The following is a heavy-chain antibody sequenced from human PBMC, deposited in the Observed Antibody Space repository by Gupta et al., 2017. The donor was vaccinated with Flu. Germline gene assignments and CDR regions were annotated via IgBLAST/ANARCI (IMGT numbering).Heavy chain of an antibody. CDR1: GFTFSNAW. Sequence: EVQLVESGGGLVKPGGSLRLSCAASGFTFSNAWMSWVRQAPGKGLEWVGRIKSKTDGGTTDYAAPVKGRFTISRDDSKNTLYLQMNSLKTEDTAVYYCTTALRGITIFGVVIIPFDYWGQGTLVTVSS. J-gene: IGHJ4*02. D-gene: IGHD3-3*01. V-gene: IGHV3-15*01. CDR2: IKSKTDGGTT. CDR3: TTALRGITIFGVVIIPFDY.